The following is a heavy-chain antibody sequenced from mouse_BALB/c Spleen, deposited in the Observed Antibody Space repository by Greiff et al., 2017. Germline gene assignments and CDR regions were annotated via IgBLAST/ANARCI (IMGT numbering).Heavy chain of an antibody. V-gene: IGHV1-7*01. D-gene: IGHD2-3*01. Sequence: VPLLESGAELAQPGASVKLSCSASGFTFTSYWMHWVTQRPGQGLEWIGYINPSTGYTEYNQKFKDKATLTADKSSSTAYMQLSSLTSEDAAVYDGARRDGYYGAMDDWGEGTAVTVAS. CDR3: ARRDGYYGAMDD. CDR1: GFTFTSYW. CDR2: INPSTGYT. J-gene: IGHJ4*01.